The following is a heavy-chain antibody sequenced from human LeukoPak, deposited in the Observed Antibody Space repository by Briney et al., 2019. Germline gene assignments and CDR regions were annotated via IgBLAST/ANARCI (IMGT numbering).Heavy chain of an antibody. CDR1: GGSISPHY. CDR3: TREVSTVTFDY. CDR2: IFHRGLT. Sequence: SETLSLTCTVSGGSISPHYWTWIRQTPGKGLEWIGYIFHRGLTNYNSALRSRVTLSVDTARNQLSLKLTSVTAADTAVYYCTREVSTVTFDYWGQGTLVTVSS. J-gene: IGHJ4*02. V-gene: IGHV4-59*11. D-gene: IGHD4-17*01.